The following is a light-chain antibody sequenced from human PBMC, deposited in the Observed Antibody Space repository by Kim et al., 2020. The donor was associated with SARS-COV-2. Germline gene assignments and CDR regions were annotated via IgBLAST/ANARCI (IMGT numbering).Light chain of an antibody. CDR2: SNS. J-gene: IGLJ3*02. V-gene: IGLV1-44*01. CDR1: SSNIGPNN. Sequence: GQRVSLSCSGSSSNIGPNNVNWYQQVPGTAPKLLIFSNSQRPSGVPDRFSGSKSGTSASLAISGLQSEDEADYYCGTWDGSLNSRVFGGGTQLTVL. CDR3: GTWDGSLNSRV.